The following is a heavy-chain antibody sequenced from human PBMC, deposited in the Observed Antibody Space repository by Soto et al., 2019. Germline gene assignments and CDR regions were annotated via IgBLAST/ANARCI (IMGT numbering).Heavy chain of an antibody. CDR2: ISSNSAYI. Sequence: GGSLRLSCAASGFTFRSFTMNWVRQAPGKGLEWVSTISSNSAYIYYTDALRGRFTISRDNAKNSLHLQMNSLRIEDTAVYYCAHPRGYGVFDAYDIWGQGTMVTVSS. D-gene: IGHD4-17*01. V-gene: IGHV3-21*04. CDR1: GFTFRSFT. J-gene: IGHJ3*02. CDR3: AHPRGYGVFDAYDI.